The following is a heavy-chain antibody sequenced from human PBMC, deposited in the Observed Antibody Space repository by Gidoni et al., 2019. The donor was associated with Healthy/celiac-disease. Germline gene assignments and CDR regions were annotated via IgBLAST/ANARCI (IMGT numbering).Heavy chain of an antibody. CDR1: GGTFSSYA. J-gene: IGHJ6*02. V-gene: IGHV1-69*18. CDR3: AAHCSGGSCYSKHYYYGMDV. D-gene: IGHD2-15*01. Sequence: QVQLVQSGAEVKKPGSSVKVSCKASGGTFSSYAISWVRQAPGQGLEWMGRIIPIFGTANYAQKFQGRVTITADESTSTAYMELSSLRSEDTAVYYCAAHCSGGSCYSKHYYYGMDVWGQGTTVTVSS. CDR2: IIPIFGTA.